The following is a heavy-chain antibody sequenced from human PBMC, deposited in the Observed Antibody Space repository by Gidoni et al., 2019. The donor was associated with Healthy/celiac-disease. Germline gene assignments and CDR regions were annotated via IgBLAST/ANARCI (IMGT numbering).Heavy chain of an antibody. Sequence: EVQLVESGGGLVQRGGSLRLSCAASGFTFNSYAMSWGRQAPGKGLGWSSAISGSGGSTYYADSVKGRFTISRDNSKNTLDLQMNSLRAEDTDVYYCAKDPFYDRPEIDYWGQGTLVTVSS. D-gene: IGHD3-22*01. V-gene: IGHV3-23*04. CDR1: GFTFNSYA. J-gene: IGHJ4*02. CDR3: AKDPFYDRPEIDY. CDR2: ISGSGGST.